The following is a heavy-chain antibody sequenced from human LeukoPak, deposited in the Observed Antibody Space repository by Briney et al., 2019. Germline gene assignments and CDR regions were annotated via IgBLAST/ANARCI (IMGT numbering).Heavy chain of an antibody. CDR3: ARHPYGRDGYSHFDY. J-gene: IGHJ4*02. D-gene: IGHD5-24*01. Sequence: SETLSLTCTVSGGSISSYYWSWIRQPPGKGLEWIGHIYYSGSTNYKPSLKSRVTISVDTSKNQFSLELSSVTAADTAVYYCARHPYGRDGYSHFDYWGQGTLVTVSS. CDR2: IYYSGST. CDR1: GGSISSYY. V-gene: IGHV4-59*08.